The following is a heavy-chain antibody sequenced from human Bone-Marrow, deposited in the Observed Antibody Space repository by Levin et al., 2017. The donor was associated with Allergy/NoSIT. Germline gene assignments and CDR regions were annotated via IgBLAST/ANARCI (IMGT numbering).Heavy chain of an antibody. CDR2: INPKSGDI. Sequence: ASVKVSCKASGYSFTGQYMHWVRQAPGQGLEWMGWINPKSGDIKYAQSFQGRVTMTRDTSISTGYMELSRLRSDDTAVYFCAIAVTGTRGMELDYWGQGTLVTVSS. D-gene: IGHD6-19*01. CDR1: GYSFTGQY. J-gene: IGHJ4*02. CDR3: AIAVTGTRGMELDY. V-gene: IGHV1-2*02.